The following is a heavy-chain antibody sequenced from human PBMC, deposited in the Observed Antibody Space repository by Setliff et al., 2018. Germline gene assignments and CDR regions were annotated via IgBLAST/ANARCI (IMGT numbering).Heavy chain of an antibody. V-gene: IGHV1-18*01. Sequence: ASVKVSCKASGYTFINSVISWVRQAPGQGLEWMGWIGAYTGNTNYAQKLQGRVTMTTDSSTSTAYMELRSLRSDDTAVYYCARSFDSGFYHQRDAYDIWGQGTLVTVSS. CDR3: ARSFDSGFYHQRDAYDI. D-gene: IGHD5-12*01. CDR1: GYTFINSV. J-gene: IGHJ3*02. CDR2: IGAYTGNT.